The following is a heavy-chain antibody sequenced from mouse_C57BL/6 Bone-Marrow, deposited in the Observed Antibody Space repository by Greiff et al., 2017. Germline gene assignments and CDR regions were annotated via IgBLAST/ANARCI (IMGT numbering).Heavy chain of an antibody. CDR2: INYDGSST. J-gene: IGHJ3*01. CDR3: ARAYYDYVPTGFFDY. V-gene: IGHV5-16*01. Sequence: EVQLVESEGGLVQPGSSMKLSCTASGFTFSDYYMAWVRQVPEKGLEWVANINYDGSSTYYLDSLKSRFIISRDNAKNILYLQMSSLKSEDTATYYCARAYYDYVPTGFFDYWGQGTLVTVSA. CDR1: GFTFSDYY. D-gene: IGHD2-4*01.